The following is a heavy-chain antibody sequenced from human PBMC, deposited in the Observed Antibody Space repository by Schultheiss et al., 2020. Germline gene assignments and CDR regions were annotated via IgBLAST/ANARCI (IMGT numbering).Heavy chain of an antibody. V-gene: IGHV3-48*04. CDR1: GFTFSSYW. CDR2: ISSSGSTI. CDR3: AKDSREGYYDFWRGSNGMDV. J-gene: IGHJ6*02. D-gene: IGHD3-3*01. Sequence: GSLRLSCAASGFTFSSYWMSWVRQAPGKGLEWVSYISSSGSTIYYADSVKGRFTISRDNAKNSLYLQMNSLRIEDTAVYYCAKDSREGYYDFWRGSNGMDVLGQGPMGTVAS.